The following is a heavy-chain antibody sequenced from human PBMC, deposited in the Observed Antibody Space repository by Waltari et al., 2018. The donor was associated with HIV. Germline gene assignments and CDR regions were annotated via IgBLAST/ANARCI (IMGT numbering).Heavy chain of an antibody. V-gene: IGHV3-21*02. D-gene: IGHD6-19*01. CDR2: ISGGSYVI. Sequence: EVQLVESGGRLIQPGESLRLSCAASGFVFGSDSVNGVRQTAVMTLDGICYISGGSYVINYADAVQGRFIISRDNVKKSLFLQMNNLTVDDTGIYYCAREVRLQWTYYFDLWGQGSLVTVSS. CDR3: AREVRLQWTYYFDL. CDR1: GFVFGSDS. J-gene: IGHJ4*02.